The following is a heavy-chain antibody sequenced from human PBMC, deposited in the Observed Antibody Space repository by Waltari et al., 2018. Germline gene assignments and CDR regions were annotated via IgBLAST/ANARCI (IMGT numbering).Heavy chain of an antibody. CDR3: ASLYNWNDVGYYYYYYMDV. CDR2: IYYSGST. D-gene: IGHD1-1*01. J-gene: IGHJ6*03. Sequence: QLQLQESGPGLVKPSETLSLTCTVSGGSISSSSYYWGWSRQPQGKGLEWIGSIYYSGSTYYNPSLKSRVTISVDTSKNQFSRKLSSVTAADTAVYYCASLYNWNDVGYYYYYYMDVWGKGTTVTISS. V-gene: IGHV4-39*07. CDR1: GGSISSSSYY.